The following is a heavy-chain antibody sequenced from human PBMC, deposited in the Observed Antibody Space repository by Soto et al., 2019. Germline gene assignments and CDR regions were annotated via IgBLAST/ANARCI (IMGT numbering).Heavy chain of an antibody. J-gene: IGHJ6*02. CDR1: GGTFRTAA. CDR2: IMPVFRTP. D-gene: IGHD2-8*01. Sequence: QVHLEQSGAEVKKPGSSVKVSCKASGGTFRTAAISWVRQAPGQGLEWLGGIMPVFRTPDYAQKFQCRVKITADESTSTAYMELSGLRSDDTAVYYCARDNDRPQLGGNYYYILDVWGQGTTITVSS. CDR3: ARDNDRPQLGGNYYYILDV. V-gene: IGHV1-69*12.